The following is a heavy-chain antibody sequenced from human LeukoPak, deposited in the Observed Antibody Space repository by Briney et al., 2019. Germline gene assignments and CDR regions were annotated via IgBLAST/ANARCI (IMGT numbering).Heavy chain of an antibody. V-gene: IGHV3-48*01. CDR3: TRELWSGWFDP. J-gene: IGHJ5*02. CDR1: GFNFNTYS. D-gene: IGHD3-10*01. Sequence: QAGGSLRLSCEASGFNFNTYSMNWVRQTPERGLEWISFISTSSAITYYADSVRGRFAISRDNAKNSLYLQMNSLRAEDTAVYYCTRELWSGWFDPWGPGTLVTVSS. CDR2: ISTSSAIT.